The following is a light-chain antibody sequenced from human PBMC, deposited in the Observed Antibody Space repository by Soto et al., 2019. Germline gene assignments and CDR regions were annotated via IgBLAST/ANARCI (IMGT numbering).Light chain of an antibody. J-gene: IGKJ2*01. Sequence: DIQMTQPPSTLSASVGDRVTITCRASQSISSWLAWYLQKPGKAPKLLIYKASTLQDGVPSRFSGSGSGTEFTLTISSLQPDDFATYYCQQYSSYSPYTFGQGTKLEIK. CDR1: QSISSW. CDR2: KAS. V-gene: IGKV1-5*03. CDR3: QQYSSYSPYT.